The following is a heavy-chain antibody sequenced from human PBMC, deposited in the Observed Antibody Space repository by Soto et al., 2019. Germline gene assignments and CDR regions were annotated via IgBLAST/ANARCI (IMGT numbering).Heavy chain of an antibody. CDR2: IYHSGNT. Sequence: SETLSLTCVVSGYSIRSGYYWGWVRQPPGKGLEWIGSIYHSGNTFYNPSLKSRVTISVDTSKNQFSLKLSSVTAADTAVYYCARATSGDSRFYYYYGLDVWGQGTTVT. J-gene: IGHJ6*02. CDR1: GYSIRSGYY. D-gene: IGHD2-21*02. V-gene: IGHV4-38-2*01. CDR3: ARATSGDSRFYYYYGLDV.